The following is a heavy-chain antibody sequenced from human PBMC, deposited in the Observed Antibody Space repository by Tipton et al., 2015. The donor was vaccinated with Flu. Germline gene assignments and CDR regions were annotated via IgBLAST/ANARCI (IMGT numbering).Heavy chain of an antibody. Sequence: SLRLSCAASGFIFSAYGLHWVRQAPGKGLEWVADISHDGNSKYYGGLVKGRFTVSRDDSQNTVFLQMNSLRPEDSGLYYCARDSGDGNGLGVWGQGTTVTVFS. V-gene: IGHV3-30*04. CDR2: ISHDGNSK. CDR3: ARDSGDGNGLGV. D-gene: IGHD6-25*01. J-gene: IGHJ6*02. CDR1: GFIFSAYG.